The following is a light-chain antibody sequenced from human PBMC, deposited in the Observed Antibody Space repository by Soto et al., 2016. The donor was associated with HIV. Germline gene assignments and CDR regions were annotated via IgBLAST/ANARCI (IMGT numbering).Light chain of an antibody. Sequence: SYELTQPPSVSVAPGKTARITCGGNNIGSQSVRWYQQRPGQAPVLVVSDDNDRPSGIPERFSDSNSGNTATLTISRVEAGDEADYYCQVWDRSSDHVVFGGGTKLTVL. CDR2: DDN. V-gene: IGLV3-21*03. CDR1: NIGSQS. CDR3: QVWDRSSDHVV. J-gene: IGLJ2*01.